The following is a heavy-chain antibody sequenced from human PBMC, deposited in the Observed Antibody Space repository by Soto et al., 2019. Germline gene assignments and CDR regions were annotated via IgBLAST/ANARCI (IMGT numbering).Heavy chain of an antibody. Sequence: EVQLLESGGGLVQPGGSLRLSCAGSGFSFSSSVIAWVRPAPGKGLEWVAAISDTGGRTNYADSVKGRFTISRDNSKNTVYRQKSRLRDEDTATYHWAKEGHSSGKAGAFDFWGQGTLVTVSS. CDR2: ISDTGGRT. CDR3: AKEGHSSGKAGAFDF. V-gene: IGHV3-23*01. D-gene: IGHD6-19*01. J-gene: IGHJ4*03. CDR1: GFSFSSSV.